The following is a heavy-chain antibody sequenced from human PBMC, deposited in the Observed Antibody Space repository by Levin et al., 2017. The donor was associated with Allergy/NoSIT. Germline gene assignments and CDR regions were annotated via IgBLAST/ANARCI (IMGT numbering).Heavy chain of an antibody. CDR3: ARGVGYCSSTSCTLYFDY. CDR1: GFTFSSYA. J-gene: IGHJ4*02. V-gene: IGHV3-64*02. Sequence: GGSLRLSCAASGFTFSSYAMNWVRQAPGKGLEYVSAISSGGGITYSADSVKGRFTVSRDNSKNTLYLQMGSLRAEDMAVYYCARGVGYCSSTSCTLYFDYWGQGTLVTVS. CDR2: ISSGGGIT. D-gene: IGHD2-2*03.